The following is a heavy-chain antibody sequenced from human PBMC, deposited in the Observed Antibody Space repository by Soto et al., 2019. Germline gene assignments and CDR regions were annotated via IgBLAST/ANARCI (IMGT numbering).Heavy chain of an antibody. Sequence: SAPRSLTCTVAGGSISSYYRRWIRQPPGEGLEWIGFIYYSGSTNYNPSLKSRVTISVDTSKNQFSLKLSSVTAADTAVYYCARDRGSSWYGRYYSYYGMDVWGHGTTVT. CDR1: GGSISSYY. CDR3: ARDRGSSWYGRYYSYYGMDV. J-gene: IGHJ6*02. D-gene: IGHD6-13*01. CDR2: IYYSGST. V-gene: IGHV4-59*01.